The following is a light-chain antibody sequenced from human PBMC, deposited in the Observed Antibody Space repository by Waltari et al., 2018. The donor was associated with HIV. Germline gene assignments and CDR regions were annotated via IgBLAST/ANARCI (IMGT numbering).Light chain of an antibody. Sequence: QSALTQPPSASGSPGQSVTIPCTGTTSDVGGFDYVSWYQQHPAKATNLMIDDVKKWPSGVPVRFSGAKSGNTASLSGSGRQAEDEADYYCSSVAGSRTHVVLGGGTKLTGL. J-gene: IGLJ2*01. V-gene: IGLV2-8*01. CDR3: SSVAGSRTHVV. CDR2: DVK. CDR1: TSDVGGFDY.